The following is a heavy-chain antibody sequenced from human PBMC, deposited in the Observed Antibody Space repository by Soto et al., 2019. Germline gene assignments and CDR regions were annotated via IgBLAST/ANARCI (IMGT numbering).Heavy chain of an antibody. Sequence: QVQLVQSGAEEKKPGASVKVSCKASGYTFTSYAMHWVRQAPGQRLEWMGWINGGNGNTKYPQKFQGRVTITRDTSASTAYMELSSLRSEDTAVYYCARVSGWYHLDYWGQGTLVTVSS. CDR3: ARVSGWYHLDY. D-gene: IGHD6-19*01. CDR1: GYTFTSYA. J-gene: IGHJ4*02. V-gene: IGHV1-3*05. CDR2: INGGNGNT.